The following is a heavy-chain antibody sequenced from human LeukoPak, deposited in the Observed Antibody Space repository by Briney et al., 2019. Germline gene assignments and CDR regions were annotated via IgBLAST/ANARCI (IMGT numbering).Heavy chain of an antibody. CDR3: TTWGSYRYTVVSDY. D-gene: IGHD3-16*02. CDR1: GFTFGDYA. J-gene: IGHJ4*02. V-gene: IGHV3-49*04. CDR2: IRSKAYGGTT. Sequence: GGSLRLSCTASGFTFGDYAMSWVRQAPGKGLEWVGFIRSKAYGGTTEYAASVKGRFTISRDDSKSIAHLQMNSLKTEDTAVYYCTTWGSYRYTVVSDYWGQGTLVTVSS.